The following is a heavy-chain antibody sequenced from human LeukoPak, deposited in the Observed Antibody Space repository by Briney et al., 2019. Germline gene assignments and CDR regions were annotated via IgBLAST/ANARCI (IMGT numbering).Heavy chain of an antibody. J-gene: IGHJ1*01. V-gene: IGHV4-34*01. D-gene: IGHD6-19*01. CDR1: GGSFSGFY. Sequence: SETLSLTCGVSGGSFSGFYWGWIRQSPGKGLERIGEINHSGSATYNPSLKSRVTISLDTSKNQFSLKLTSVTAADAAIYYCARSKVAGSGKFFQHWGQGTLVTVSS. CDR3: ARSKVAGSGKFFQH. CDR2: INHSGSA.